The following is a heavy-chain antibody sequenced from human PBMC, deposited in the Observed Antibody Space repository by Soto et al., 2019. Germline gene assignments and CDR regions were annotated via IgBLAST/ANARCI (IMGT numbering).Heavy chain of an antibody. CDR2: INPTFGST. J-gene: IGHJ4*02. D-gene: IGHD1-26*01. V-gene: IGHV1-46*01. Sequence: QVQLVQSGAEVRKPGDSVRLSCKASGYTFTNYFFHWVRQAPGQGLEWMGMINPTFGSTSYTQDLQGRVTMTRDTSTGTVYMDLTSLKSEDTAVYYCARERSEQFDYWGQGTLVTVSS. CDR1: GYTFTNYF. CDR3: ARERSEQFDY.